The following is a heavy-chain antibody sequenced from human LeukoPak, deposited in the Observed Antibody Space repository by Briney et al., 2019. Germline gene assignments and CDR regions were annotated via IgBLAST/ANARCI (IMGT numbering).Heavy chain of an antibody. CDR3: ARAPCSTTRCSLLDYYMDV. CDR1: GDSISSGDSY. CDR2: IYDSGTT. Sequence: PSQTLSLTCIVSGDSISSGDSYWSWIRPAPRKGLEWIGYIYDSGTTSYNPSLKSRLTISVDTSKNQFSLNLTSVTAADTAVYYCARAPCSTTRCSLLDYYMDVWGKGTTVTVSS. J-gene: IGHJ6*03. D-gene: IGHD2-2*01. V-gene: IGHV4-30-4*08.